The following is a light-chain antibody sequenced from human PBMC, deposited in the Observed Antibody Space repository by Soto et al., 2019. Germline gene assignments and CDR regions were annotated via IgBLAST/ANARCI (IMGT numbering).Light chain of an antibody. CDR1: QDISNN. CDR2: KAS. V-gene: IGKV1-5*03. Sequence: EIQITQSPSSLSASVGDRVTITCQASQDISNNLTWYQQKPGQAPKLLIYKASTLKSGVPSRFSGSGSGTEFTLTISSLQPDDFATYYCQHYNSCPEAFGQGTKVDIK. CDR3: QHYNSCPEA. J-gene: IGKJ1*01.